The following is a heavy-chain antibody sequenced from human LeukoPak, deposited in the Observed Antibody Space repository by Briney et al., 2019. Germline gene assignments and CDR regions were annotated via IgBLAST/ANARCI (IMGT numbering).Heavy chain of an antibody. V-gene: IGHV3-7*01. Sequence: GGSLRLSCAASGFTFSSYWMHWVRQAPGRWLEWVASIKEDGSEKYYVDSVKGRFTISRDNAGNSLYLQMNSLRAEDTAVYYCARGGNHQGRFDYWGQGTLVTVSS. CDR3: ARGGNHQGRFDY. J-gene: IGHJ4*02. CDR1: GFTFSSYW. D-gene: IGHD1-1*01. CDR2: IKEDGSEK.